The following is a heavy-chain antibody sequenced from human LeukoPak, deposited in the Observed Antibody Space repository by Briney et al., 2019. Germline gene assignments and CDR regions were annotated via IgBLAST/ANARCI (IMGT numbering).Heavy chain of an antibody. CDR1: GGSFSGYY. V-gene: IGHV4-34*01. CDR2: INHSGST. J-gene: IGHJ4*02. D-gene: IGHD6-6*01. Sequence: SETLSLTCAVYGGSFSGYYWSWIRQPPGKGLEWIGEINHSGSTNYNPSLKSRVTTSVDTSKNQFSLKLSSVTAADTAVYYCARGLRIAARPAALGYWGQGTLVTVSS. CDR3: ARGLRIAARPAALGY.